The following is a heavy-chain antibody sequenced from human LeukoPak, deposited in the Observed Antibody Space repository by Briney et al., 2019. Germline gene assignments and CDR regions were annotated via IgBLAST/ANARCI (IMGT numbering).Heavy chain of an antibody. D-gene: IGHD3-22*01. V-gene: IGHV1-2*02. CDR3: ARVFSPDYDSSFSWFDP. CDR2: INPNSGGT. J-gene: IGHJ5*02. CDR1: GYTFTGYY. Sequence: ASVKVSCKASGYTFTGYYMHWVRQAPGQRLEWMGWINPNSGGTNYAQKFQGRVTMTRDTSISTAYMELSRLRSDDTAVCYCARVFSPDYDSSFSWFDPWGQGTLVTVSS.